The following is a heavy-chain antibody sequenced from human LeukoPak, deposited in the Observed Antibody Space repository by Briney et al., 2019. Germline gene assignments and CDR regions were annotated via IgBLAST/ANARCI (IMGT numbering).Heavy chain of an antibody. CDR1: GFTFDDYG. V-gene: IGHV3-20*04. CDR3: ARATRGNFMDY. Sequence: GGSLRLSCAASGFTFDDYGMSWVRQAPGKGLEWVSGINWNGGSTGYADSVKGRFTISRDNAKNSLYLQMNSLGAEDTALYYCARATRGNFMDYWGQGTLVTVSS. D-gene: IGHD1-7*01. CDR2: INWNGGST. J-gene: IGHJ4*02.